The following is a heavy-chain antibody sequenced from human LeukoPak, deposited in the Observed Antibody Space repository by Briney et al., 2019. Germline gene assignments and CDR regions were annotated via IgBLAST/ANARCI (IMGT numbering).Heavy chain of an antibody. V-gene: IGHV3-7*05. Sequence: GGSLRLSCSTSGXTFGSYWMSWVRQAPGKGLEWVANIKEHGSEGYYVDSVKGRFTISRDNAKNSLYLQMNSLRAEDTAVYYCARGRARFDYWGQGTLVTVSS. CDR1: GXTFGSYW. CDR3: ARGRARFDY. J-gene: IGHJ4*02. CDR2: IKEHGSEG.